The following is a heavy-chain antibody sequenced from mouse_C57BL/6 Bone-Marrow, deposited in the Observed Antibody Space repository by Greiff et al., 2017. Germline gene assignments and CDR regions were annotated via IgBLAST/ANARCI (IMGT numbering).Heavy chain of an antibody. CDR3: ARDYYGSRGAY. CDR2: IYPRSGNT. CDR1: GYTFTSYG. J-gene: IGHJ3*01. Sequence: VKLQESGAELARPGASVKLSCKASGYTFTSYGISWVKQRTGQGLEWIGEIYPRSGNTYNKEKFKGKATLTADKSSSTADMELRSLTSEDSAVYFCARDYYGSRGAYWGQGTLVTVSA. D-gene: IGHD1-1*01. V-gene: IGHV1-81*01.